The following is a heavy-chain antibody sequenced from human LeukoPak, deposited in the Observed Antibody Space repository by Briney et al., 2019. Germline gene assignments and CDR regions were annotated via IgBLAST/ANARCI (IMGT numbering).Heavy chain of an antibody. Sequence: ASVKVPCKTSGGSFSNYAIVWVRQAPGEGPEWIGRIIPVLGITTYAQHFQGRVTITADKSTSTAFMEVRSLTSEDTAVYYCARGSGYYDVDDWGQGTLVTV. J-gene: IGHJ4*02. CDR2: IIPVLGIT. D-gene: IGHD3-3*01. CDR1: GGSFSNYA. V-gene: IGHV1-69*04. CDR3: ARGSGYYDVDD.